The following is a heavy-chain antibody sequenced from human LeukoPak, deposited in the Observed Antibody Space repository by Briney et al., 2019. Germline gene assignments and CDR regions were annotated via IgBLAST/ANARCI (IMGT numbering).Heavy chain of an antibody. CDR2: INWNGATT. CDR3: TRSVRTAIPPFFDD. V-gene: IGHV3-20*04. Sequence: PGRSLRLSCLASGFTFEEYAFSWVRQPPGKGLEWVCGINWNGATTRCSDSLKGRFTISRDNAKASLFLQMDSLRTEDTAFYYCTRSVRTAIPPFFDDWGQGTLVTVSS. J-gene: IGHJ4*02. D-gene: IGHD2-21*02. CDR1: GFTFEEYA.